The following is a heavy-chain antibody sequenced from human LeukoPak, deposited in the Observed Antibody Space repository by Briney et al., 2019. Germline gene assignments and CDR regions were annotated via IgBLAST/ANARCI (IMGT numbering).Heavy chain of an antibody. CDR1: GGTFSSYA. CDR3: ARDRTYGSGSYLGVR. V-gene: IGHV1-69*04. Sequence: ASVKVSCKASGGTFSSYAISWVRQAPGQGLEWMGRIIPILGIANYAQKFQGRVTITADKSTSTAYMELSSLRSEDTAVYYCARDRTYGSGSYLGVRWGQGTLVTVSS. J-gene: IGHJ4*02. CDR2: IIPILGIA. D-gene: IGHD3-10*01.